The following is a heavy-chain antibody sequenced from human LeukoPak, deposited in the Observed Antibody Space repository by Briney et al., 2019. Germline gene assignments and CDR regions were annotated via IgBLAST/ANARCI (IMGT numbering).Heavy chain of an antibody. CDR2: IRYDGSNK. D-gene: IGHD3-3*01. Sequence: GGSLRLSCAASGFTFSSYGMHWVRQAPGKGLEWVAFIRYDGSNKYYADSVKGRFTISRDNSKNTLYLQMNSLRAEDTAVYYCAKVSGEGFWYYYHMDVWGKGTTVTVSS. CDR1: GFTFSSYG. V-gene: IGHV3-30*02. J-gene: IGHJ6*03. CDR3: AKVSGEGFWYYYHMDV.